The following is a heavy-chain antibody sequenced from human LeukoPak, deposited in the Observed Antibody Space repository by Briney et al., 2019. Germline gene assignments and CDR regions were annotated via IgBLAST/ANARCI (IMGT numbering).Heavy chain of an antibody. CDR2: INPNSDGT. V-gene: IGHV1-2*02. CDR1: GYTFTGYY. Sequence: ASVKVSFKASGYTFTGYYMHWVRQAPGQGLEWMGWINPNSDGTNYAQKFQGRVTMTRDTSISTAYMELSRLRSDDTAVYYCTAGAVLRYFDWLPDYYYGMDVWGQGTTVTVSS. J-gene: IGHJ6*02. CDR3: TAGAVLRYFDWLPDYYYGMDV. D-gene: IGHD3-9*01.